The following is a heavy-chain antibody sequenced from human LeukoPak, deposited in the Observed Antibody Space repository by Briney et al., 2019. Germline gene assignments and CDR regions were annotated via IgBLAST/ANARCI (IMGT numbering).Heavy chain of an antibody. CDR2: IWYDGSYE. Sequence: SLKLSCVASGFALSSCNMHWVRQAPGKGLEWVALIWYDGSYEYYTDSVKGRFTISRDNSKNTLYLQMNSLRAEDTATYYCAKDSIDYDDYNYFDSWGQGSLVTVSS. J-gene: IGHJ4*02. V-gene: IGHV3-33*06. D-gene: IGHD4-17*01. CDR3: AKDSIDYDDYNYFDS. CDR1: GFALSSCN.